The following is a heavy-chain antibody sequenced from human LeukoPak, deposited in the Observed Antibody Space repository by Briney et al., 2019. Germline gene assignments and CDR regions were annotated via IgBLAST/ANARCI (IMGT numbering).Heavy chain of an antibody. J-gene: IGHJ3*01. V-gene: IGHV3-23*01. D-gene: IGHD4-17*01. Sequence: SGGSLRLSCTASGFNFSGYAMSWVRQAPGKGLEWVSAISGSGGSTYYADSVKGRFTISRDNSKDTLYMQLNSPRAEDTAVRFCAKGQTTVMAFDVWGQGTMVSVSS. CDR1: GFNFSGYA. CDR2: ISGSGGST. CDR3: AKGQTTVMAFDV.